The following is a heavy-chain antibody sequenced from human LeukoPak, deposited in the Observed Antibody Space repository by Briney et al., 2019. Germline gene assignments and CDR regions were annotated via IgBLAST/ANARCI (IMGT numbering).Heavy chain of an antibody. V-gene: IGHV3-30*03. J-gene: IGHJ4*02. D-gene: IGHD5-12*01. CDR2: ISYDGSYK. CDR3: ARDFGKSGYGDY. CDR1: GFTFSSYG. Sequence: GGSLRLSCAASGFTFSSYGMHWVRQAPGKGLEWVAVISYDGSYKYYANSVKGRFTISRDNSKNTLYLQMNSLRAEDTAVYYCARDFGKSGYGDYWGQGTLVTVSS.